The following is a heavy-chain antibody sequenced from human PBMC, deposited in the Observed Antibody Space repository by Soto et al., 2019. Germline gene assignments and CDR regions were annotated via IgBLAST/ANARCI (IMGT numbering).Heavy chain of an antibody. CDR1: GGSFSGYY. J-gene: IGHJ5*02. CDR2: INQSGST. D-gene: IGHD6-19*01. V-gene: IGHV4-34*01. CDR3: ARVVSSGRPNWFDP. Sequence: PSETLSLTCAVYGGSFSGYYCTWIRQPPGKGLEWIGEINQSGSTNYNPSLKSRVTISVDMSKNQFSLKMSSVTAADTAVYYCARVVSSGRPNWFDPWRQGTLVTVSS.